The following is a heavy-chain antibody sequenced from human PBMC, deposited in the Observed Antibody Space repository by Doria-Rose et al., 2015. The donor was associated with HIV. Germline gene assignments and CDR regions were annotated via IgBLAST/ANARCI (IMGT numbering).Heavy chain of an antibody. CDR2: TFSDDER. CDR3: ARIKSSRWYHKYYFDF. J-gene: IGHJ4*02. V-gene: IGHV2-26*01. CDR1: GVSLSSPGMG. D-gene: IGHD6-13*01. Sequence: QVTLKESGLVLVKPTETLTLTCTVSGVSLSSPGMGVSWIRQPPGKALERLAHTFSDDERSSKTSLKSRLTISRGTSKSQVVLTMTDMDPVDTATYYCARIKSSRWYHKYYFDFWGQGTLVTVSA.